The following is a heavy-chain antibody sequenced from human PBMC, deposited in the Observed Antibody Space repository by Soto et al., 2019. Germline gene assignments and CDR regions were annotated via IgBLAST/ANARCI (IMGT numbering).Heavy chain of an antibody. V-gene: IGHV3-23*01. CDR2: ISGSCRST. CDR3: ARECVKICSSSSCYFQAPDY. Sequence: EVQLLESGGGSVQPGGSLRLSCSASGFTFSNYAMSWVRQAPGKGLEWVASISGSCRSTNYADSVKGRFTISRDNSKNTRAVQMSSLRAEDTAVYYCARECVKICSSSSCYFQAPDYWGQGTLFTVSP. D-gene: IGHD2-2*01. J-gene: IGHJ4*02. CDR1: GFTFSNYA.